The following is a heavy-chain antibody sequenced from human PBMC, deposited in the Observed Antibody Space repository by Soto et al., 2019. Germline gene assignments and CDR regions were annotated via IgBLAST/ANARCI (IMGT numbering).Heavy chain of an antibody. CDR3: AKYASSGYYYEDQYFQH. D-gene: IGHD3-22*01. V-gene: IGHV3-23*01. J-gene: IGHJ1*01. CDR2: ISGSGGST. CDR1: GFTFSSYA. Sequence: GGSLRLSCAASGFTFSSYAMSWVRQAPGKGLEWVSAISGSGGSTYYADSVKGRFTISRDNSKNTLYLQMNSLRAEDTAVYYCAKYASSGYYYEDQYFQHWGQGTLVTVSS.